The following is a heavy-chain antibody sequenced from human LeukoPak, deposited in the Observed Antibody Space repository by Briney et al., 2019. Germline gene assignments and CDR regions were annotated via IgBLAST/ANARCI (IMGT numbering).Heavy chain of an antibody. CDR3: ARSAPSQNIVNGIGY. Sequence: GGSLRLSCAASGLSFSSYWMHWVRQAPGKGLVWVSRINSDGSSKNYADSVKGRFTISRDNSKNTLYLQMNSLRAEDTAVYYCARSAPSQNIVNGIGYWGQGTLVTVSS. V-gene: IGHV3-74*01. CDR2: INSDGSSK. D-gene: IGHD2/OR15-2a*01. J-gene: IGHJ4*02. CDR1: GLSFSSYW.